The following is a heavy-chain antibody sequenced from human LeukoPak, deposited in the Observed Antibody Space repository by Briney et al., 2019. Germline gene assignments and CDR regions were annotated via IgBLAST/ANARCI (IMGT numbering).Heavy chain of an antibody. J-gene: IGHJ6*03. D-gene: IGHD5-18*01. CDR3: ARDGSGYSYGYRYYYYYYMDV. CDR1: GGSISSGSYY. Sequence: SQTLSLTCTVSGGSISSGSYYWSWIRQPAGKGLEWIGSIYYSGSTYYNPSLKSRVTISVDTSKNQFSLKLSSVTAADTAVYYCARDGSGYSYGYRYYYYYYMDVWGKGTTVTVSS. V-gene: IGHV4-61*02. CDR2: IYYSGST.